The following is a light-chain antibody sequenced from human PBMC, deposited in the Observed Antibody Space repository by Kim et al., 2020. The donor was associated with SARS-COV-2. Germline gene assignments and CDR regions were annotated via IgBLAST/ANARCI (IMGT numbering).Light chain of an antibody. J-gene: IGKJ1*01. CDR2: GAS. CDR3: QQCFNAPLS. Sequence: DIQMTQSPSTLSASVGDRVTMTCRASQSITTYLNWYQHQPGKAPKLLICGASTLQSGVPSRFSASGSGTDFTLTISSLQPEDFATYYCQQCFNAPLSFGEGTKVDIK. V-gene: IGKV1-39*01. CDR1: QSITTY.